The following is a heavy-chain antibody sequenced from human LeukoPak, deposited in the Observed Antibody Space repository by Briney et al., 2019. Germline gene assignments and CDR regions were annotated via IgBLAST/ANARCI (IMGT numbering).Heavy chain of an antibody. V-gene: IGHV3-74*01. J-gene: IGHJ4*02. CDR1: GFTFSGYW. CDR2: IDNDGHGI. CDR3: ARDRRKPPDY. Sequence: GGSLRLSCVTSGFTFSGYWMHWVRQGPEKGLELVSRIDNDGHGIIYADSVKGRFTTSRDNVKNTLYLQMNSLRVEDTAVYYCARDRRKPPDYWGQGTLVTVSS.